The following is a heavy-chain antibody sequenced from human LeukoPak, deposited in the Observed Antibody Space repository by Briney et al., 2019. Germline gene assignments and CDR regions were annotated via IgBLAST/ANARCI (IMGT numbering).Heavy chain of an antibody. J-gene: IGHJ6*02. CDR1: GFTVSSNY. V-gene: IGHV3-66*01. D-gene: IGHD5-18*01. Sequence: PGGSLRLSCAASGFTVSSNYMSGVRQARGKGLEWVSVIYSGGRTYYADSVKGRLTNSRDNSKNTLYLQMNSLRAEDTAVYYCARDPGYRHGRDSYYYGMDASGQGTTLTASS. CDR2: IYSGGRT. CDR3: ARDPGYRHGRDSYYYGMDA.